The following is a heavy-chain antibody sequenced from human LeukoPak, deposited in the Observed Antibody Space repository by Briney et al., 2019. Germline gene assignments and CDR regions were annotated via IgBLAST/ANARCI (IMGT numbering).Heavy chain of an antibody. J-gene: IGHJ4*02. CDR1: GFSVSSNY. CDR2: IYNGGNT. CDR3: ARGQAYSGSFSFHFDF. V-gene: IGHV3-66*01. Sequence: GGSLRLSCAASGFSVSSNYINWVRQAPGKGLEWVSVIYNGGNTNYAGSVKARFTISRDRSKNTLYLQMNSLRVEDTAVYYCARGQAYSGSFSFHFDFWGQGTLVTVSS. D-gene: IGHD1-26*01.